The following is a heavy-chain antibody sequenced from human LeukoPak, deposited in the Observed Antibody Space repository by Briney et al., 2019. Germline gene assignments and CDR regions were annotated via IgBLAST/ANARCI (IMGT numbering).Heavy chain of an antibody. J-gene: IGHJ4*02. CDR1: GYSISSGYY. D-gene: IGHD2-21*02. CDR3: ARDSRPLAYCGGDCFYYFDY. V-gene: IGHV4-38-2*02. Sequence: PSETLSLTCTVSGYSISSGYYWGWIRQPPGKGLEWIGSIYHSGSTYYNPSLKSRVTISVDTSKNQFPLKLSSVTAADTAVYYCARDSRPLAYCGGDCFYYFDYWGQGTLVTVSS. CDR2: IYHSGST.